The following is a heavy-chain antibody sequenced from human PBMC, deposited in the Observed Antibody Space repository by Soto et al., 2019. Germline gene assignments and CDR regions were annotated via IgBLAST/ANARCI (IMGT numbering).Heavy chain of an antibody. CDR1: GFTFSNAW. D-gene: IGHD2-15*01. V-gene: IGHV3-15*01. CDR3: TTAGLGYCSGGSCYSLDFDY. J-gene: IGHJ4*02. Sequence: GSLRLSCAASGFTFSNAWMSWVLQAPGKGLEWVGRIKSKTDGGTTDYAAPVKGRFTISRDDSKNTLYLQMNSLKTEDTAVYYCTTAGLGYCSGGSCYSLDFDYWGQGTLVTVSS. CDR2: IKSKTDGGTT.